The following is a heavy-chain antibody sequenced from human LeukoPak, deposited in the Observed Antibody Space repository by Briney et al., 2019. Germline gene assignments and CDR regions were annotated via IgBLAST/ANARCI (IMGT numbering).Heavy chain of an antibody. CDR2: IYHSGST. CDR3: ARDGYSGNDGL. V-gene: IGHV4-59*01. J-gene: IGHJ4*02. CDR1: GGSISTYY. Sequence: SETLSLTCTVSGGSISTYYWSWIRQPPGKGLEWIGYIYHSGSTKYNPSLKSRVTVSVDTSKNQFSLKLSSVTAADTAVYYCARDGYSGNDGLWGQGTLVTVSS. D-gene: IGHD5-12*01.